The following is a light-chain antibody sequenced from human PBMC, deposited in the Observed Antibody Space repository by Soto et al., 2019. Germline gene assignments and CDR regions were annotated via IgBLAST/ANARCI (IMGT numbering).Light chain of an antibody. Sequence: DIKMTQSPSTLSASVGDRVTITCRASQSIISLLAGYQHEPGKARKLLIYLSSSLQSRVPSRFSGSGSGTEFTLTISRLQRDDFATYFCQQYKTYSGTFGQGTKVDI. CDR3: QQYKTYSGT. V-gene: IGKV1-5*03. CDR2: LSS. J-gene: IGKJ1*01. CDR1: QSIISL.